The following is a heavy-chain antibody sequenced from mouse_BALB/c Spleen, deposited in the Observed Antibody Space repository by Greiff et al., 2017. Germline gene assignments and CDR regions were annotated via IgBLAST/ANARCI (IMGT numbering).Heavy chain of an antibody. CDR1: GFSLTSYG. CDR3: ASVRRDYYAMDY. Sequence: QVQLKESGPGLVQPSQSLSITCTVSGFSLTSYGVHWVRQSPGKGLEWLGVIWSGGSTDYNAAFISRLSISKDNSKSQVFFKMNSLQANDTAIYYCASVRRDYYAMDYWGQGTSVTVSS. V-gene: IGHV2-2*02. J-gene: IGHJ4*01. CDR2: IWSGGST. D-gene: IGHD2-14*01.